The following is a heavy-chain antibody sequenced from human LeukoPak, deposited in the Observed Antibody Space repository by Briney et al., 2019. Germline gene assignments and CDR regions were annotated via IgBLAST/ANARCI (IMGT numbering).Heavy chain of an antibody. V-gene: IGHV3-23*01. Sequence: GGSLRLSCSASGFTFSDYYMSWIRQAPGKGLEWVSSISGSGDSTYYADSVKGRFTISRDNPKNTLYLQMNSLRAEDTAVYNCAKKLRGTYSFDCWGQGILVTVSS. CDR3: AKKLRGTYSFDC. CDR2: ISGSGDST. CDR1: GFTFSDYY. D-gene: IGHD3-16*01. J-gene: IGHJ4*02.